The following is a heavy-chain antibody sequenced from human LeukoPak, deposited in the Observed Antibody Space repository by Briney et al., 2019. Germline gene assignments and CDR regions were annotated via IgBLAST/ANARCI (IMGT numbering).Heavy chain of an antibody. J-gene: IGHJ4*02. V-gene: IGHV1-2*02. D-gene: IGHD4-17*01. Sequence: ASVKVSFTASGYTFTVYYMHWVRHAPGQGLEWMGWINPNSGGTNYAQKFQGRVTMTRDTSISTAYMELSRLRSDDTAVYYCASQDYGDSRPRDYWGQGTLATVSS. CDR2: INPNSGGT. CDR1: GYTFTVYY. CDR3: ASQDYGDSRPRDY.